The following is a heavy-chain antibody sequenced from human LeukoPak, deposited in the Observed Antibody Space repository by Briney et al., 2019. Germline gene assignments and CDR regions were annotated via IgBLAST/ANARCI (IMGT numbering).Heavy chain of an antibody. V-gene: IGHV3-48*03. CDR2: ISSSGSTI. CDR3: AKAPVTTCSGAYCYPFDY. J-gene: IGHJ4*02. Sequence: XGSLRLSCAASGFTFSSYEMNWVRQAPGKGLEWVSYISSSGSTIYYADSVKGRFTISRDNAKNSLYLQMNSLRAGDAAVYYCAKAPVTTCSGAYCYPFDYWSQGTLVTVSS. D-gene: IGHD2-15*01. CDR1: GFTFSSYE.